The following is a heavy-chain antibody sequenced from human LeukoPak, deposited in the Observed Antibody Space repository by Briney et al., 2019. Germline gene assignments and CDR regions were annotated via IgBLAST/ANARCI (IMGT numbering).Heavy chain of an antibody. Sequence: PGGSLRLSCAASGFTFSNYGMHWVRQAPGKGLEWVAVISYDGSNKYYVDSVKGRFTISRDNSKSTLYLQMNSLRAEDTAVYYCGKGGGYSNGLFDSWGQGTLVTVSS. CDR3: GKGGGYSNGLFDS. CDR1: GFTFSNYG. CDR2: ISYDGSNK. D-gene: IGHD6-19*01. J-gene: IGHJ4*02. V-gene: IGHV3-30*03.